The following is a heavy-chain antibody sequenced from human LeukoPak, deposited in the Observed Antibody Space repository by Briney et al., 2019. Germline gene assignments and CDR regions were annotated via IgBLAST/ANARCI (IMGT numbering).Heavy chain of an antibody. J-gene: IGHJ3*02. CDR2: LNTDTGNP. CDR3: ARGTYGGNSGDTFDI. CDR1: RYTFTTYA. Sequence: ASVKVSCKASRYTFTTYAMNWVRQAPGQGLEWMGWLNTDTGNPTYAQGFTGRFVFSLDTSVSTAYLQISSLKAEDTAVYYCARGTYGGNSGDTFDIWGQGTMVTVSS. D-gene: IGHD4-23*01. V-gene: IGHV7-4-1*02.